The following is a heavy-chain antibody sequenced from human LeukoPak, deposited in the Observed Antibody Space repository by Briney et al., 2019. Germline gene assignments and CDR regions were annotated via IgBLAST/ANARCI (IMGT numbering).Heavy chain of an antibody. J-gene: IGHJ4*02. CDR2: IYYSGTT. D-gene: IGHD6-19*01. CDR3: AREGTSGWYNY. CDR1: GGSISSSRYF. Sequence: SETLSLTCTVSGGSISSSRYFWGWIRLPPGKGLEWIASIYYSGTTYYNPSLESRVTMSVDTSKNQFSLHLSSMTAADTAVYYCAREGTSGWYNYWGQGTLVTVSS. V-gene: IGHV4-39*02.